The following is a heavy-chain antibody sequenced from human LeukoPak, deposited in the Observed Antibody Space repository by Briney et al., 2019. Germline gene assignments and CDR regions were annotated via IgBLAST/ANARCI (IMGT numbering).Heavy chain of an antibody. V-gene: IGHV3-30*04. D-gene: IGHD3-22*01. CDR2: ISYDGSNK. CDR3: AKDWSCYYDGLGY. J-gene: IGHJ4*02. CDR1: GFTFSSYA. Sequence: HPGGSLRLSCAASGFTFSSYAMHWVRQAPGKGLEWVAVISYDGSNKYYADSVKGRFTISRDNSKNTLYLQMNSLRAEDTAVYYCAKDWSCYYDGLGYWGQGTLVTVSS.